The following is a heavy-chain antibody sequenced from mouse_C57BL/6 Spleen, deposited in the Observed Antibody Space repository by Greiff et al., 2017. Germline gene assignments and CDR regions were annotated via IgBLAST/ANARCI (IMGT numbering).Heavy chain of an antibody. CDR1: GFTFTDYY. V-gene: IGHV7-3*01. CDR2: IRNKANGYTT. CDR3: ARALLYWYFDV. D-gene: IGHD1-1*01. J-gene: IGHJ1*03. Sequence: EVKVVESGGGLVQPGGSLSLSCAASGFTFTDYYMSWVRQPPGKALEWLGFIRNKANGYTTEYSASVKGRFTISRDNSQSILYLQMNALRAEDSATYYCARALLYWYFDVWGTGTTVTVSS.